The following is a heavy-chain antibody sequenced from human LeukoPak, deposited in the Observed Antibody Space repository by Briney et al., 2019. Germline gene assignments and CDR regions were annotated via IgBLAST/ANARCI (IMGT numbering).Heavy chain of an antibody. CDR1: GFTFSDYY. Sequence: PGGSLRLSCAVSGFTFSDYYMSWLRRTPGKGLEWVSYISSSGSTIYYADSVKGRFSVSRDNAKNSVYVQLNSLRDEDTAVYYCARGGDLYYFDYWGQGTLVTVSS. CDR2: ISSSGSTI. D-gene: IGHD4-17*01. J-gene: IGHJ4*02. V-gene: IGHV3-11*04. CDR3: ARGGDLYYFDY.